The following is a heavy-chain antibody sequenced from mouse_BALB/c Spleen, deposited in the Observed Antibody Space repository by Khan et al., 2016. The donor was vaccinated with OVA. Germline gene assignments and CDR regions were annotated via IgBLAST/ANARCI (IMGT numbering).Heavy chain of an antibody. J-gene: IGHJ2*01. Sequence: EVQLQQSGPELVKPGASVKISCKASGYSFTGYFMNWVMQSHGKSLEWIGRINPHIGETFYNQKFKGKATLTVDESSSTAHMELRSLASEDSAVDYCARIYRSDFDYWGQGTTVTVSS. CDR1: GYSFTGYF. CDR2: INPHIGET. CDR3: ARIYRSDFDY. D-gene: IGHD1-1*01. V-gene: IGHV1-20*02.